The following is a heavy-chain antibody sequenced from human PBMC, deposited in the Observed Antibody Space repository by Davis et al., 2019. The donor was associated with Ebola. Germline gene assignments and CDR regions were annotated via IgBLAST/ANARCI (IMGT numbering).Heavy chain of an antibody. CDR1: GFTFSHCA. CDR2: ISYDGTSQ. Sequence: GESLKISCVTSGFTFSHCAMHWVRQTPGKGLEWVAVISYDGTSQYYADSVKGRFTISRDNSESTVYLQMNSLGTEDTAVYYCARPYYDFWSGYFDYWGQGTLVTVSS. D-gene: IGHD3-3*01. V-gene: IGHV3-30*04. J-gene: IGHJ4*02. CDR3: ARPYYDFWSGYFDY.